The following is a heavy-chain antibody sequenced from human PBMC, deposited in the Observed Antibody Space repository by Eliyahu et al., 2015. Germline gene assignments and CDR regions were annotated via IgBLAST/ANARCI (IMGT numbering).Heavy chain of an antibody. Sequence: QVQLQESGPGLVKPSXTLSXXCTVSGGSXSXYYWSWIRXPPGKGLEWIGYIYNXGSXNYNPSLKSRVTISVDTSKNQFSLKLSSVTAADTAVYYCARGIAARRANYNWFDPWGQGTLVTVSS. D-gene: IGHD6-6*01. CDR1: GGSXSXYY. CDR3: ARGIAARRANYNWFDP. V-gene: IGHV4-59*01. J-gene: IGHJ5*02. CDR2: IYNXGSX.